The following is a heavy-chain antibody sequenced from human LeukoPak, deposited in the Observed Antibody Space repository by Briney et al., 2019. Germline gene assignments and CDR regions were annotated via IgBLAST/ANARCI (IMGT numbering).Heavy chain of an antibody. CDR1: GYRFTSYW. J-gene: IGHJ3*02. D-gene: IGHD4-17*01. Sequence: PGESLKISCKGSGYRFTSYWIAWVRQMPGKGLEWMGIIYPGDSDTRYSPSFQGQVTISGDKSISSAYLQWSSLKASDTAMYYCARSGPVTHAALDIWGQGTMVTVSS. CDR3: ARSGPVTHAALDI. V-gene: IGHV5-51*01. CDR2: IYPGDSDT.